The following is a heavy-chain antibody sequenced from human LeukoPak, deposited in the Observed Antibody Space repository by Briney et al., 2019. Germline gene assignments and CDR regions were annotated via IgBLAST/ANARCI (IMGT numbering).Heavy chain of an antibody. Sequence: PGGSLRLSCAASGFTFSSYAMSWVRQAPGKGLEWVSAISGSGGSTYYADSVKGRFTISRDNSKNTLYLQMNSLRSEDTAVYYCARDPPRATMVRGAGGDYWGQGTLVTVSS. CDR3: ARDPPRATMVRGAGGDY. V-gene: IGHV3-23*01. CDR2: ISGSGGST. J-gene: IGHJ4*02. CDR1: GFTFSSYA. D-gene: IGHD3-10*01.